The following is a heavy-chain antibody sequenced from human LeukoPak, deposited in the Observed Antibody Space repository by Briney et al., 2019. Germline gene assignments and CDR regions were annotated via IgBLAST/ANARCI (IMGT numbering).Heavy chain of an antibody. D-gene: IGHD5-12*01. J-gene: IGHJ6*03. CDR1: GFTFSSYG. V-gene: IGHV3-30*18. CDR3: AKSSRATTRYYYMDV. Sequence: PGRSLRLSCAASGFTFSSYGMHWVRQAPGKGLGWVAVISYDGSNKYYADSVKGRFTISRDNSKNTLYLQMNSLRAEDTTVYYCAKSSRATTRYYYMDVWGKGTTVTVSS. CDR2: ISYDGSNK.